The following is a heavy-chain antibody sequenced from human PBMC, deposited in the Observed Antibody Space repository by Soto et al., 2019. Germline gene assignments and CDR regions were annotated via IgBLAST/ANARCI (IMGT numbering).Heavy chain of an antibody. D-gene: IGHD3-3*01. Sequence: GGSLRLSCAASGFTFSSYGMHWVRKAPGKGLEWVAVISYDGSNKYYADSVKGRFTISRDNSKNTLYLQMNSLRAEDTAVYYCAKVGTYYDFWSGYSAPYYYGMDVWGQGTTATVSS. CDR3: AKVGTYYDFWSGYSAPYYYGMDV. CDR1: GFTFSSYG. CDR2: ISYDGSNK. J-gene: IGHJ6*02. V-gene: IGHV3-30*18.